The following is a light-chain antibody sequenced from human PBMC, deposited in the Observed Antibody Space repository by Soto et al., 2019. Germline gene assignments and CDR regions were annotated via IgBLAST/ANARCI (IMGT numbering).Light chain of an antibody. V-gene: IGLV2-23*02. J-gene: IGLJ2*01. CDR1: SSDVGSYDL. CDR2: EVA. CDR3: CSYTSTNTLV. Sequence: QSALTQPASVSGSPGQSITISCTGTSSDVGSYDLVSCYQQRPGRAPRLMIFEVAKRPSGISTRFSGSKSGNTASLTISGLQAVDEADYFCCSYTSTNTLVFGGGTKLTVL.